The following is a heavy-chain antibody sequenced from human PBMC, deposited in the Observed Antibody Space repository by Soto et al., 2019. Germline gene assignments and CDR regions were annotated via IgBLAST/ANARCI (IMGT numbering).Heavy chain of an antibody. D-gene: IGHD3-9*01. CDR2: INPSGGST. J-gene: IGHJ4*02. CDR3: ARVFGTYYDILTGLWGGRFDY. V-gene: IGHV1-46*03. Sequence: QVQLVQSGAEEKQPGASVKVSCKASGYSFSNNYVVWVRQAPGQGLEWMGIINPSGGSTSYAQKSQDRVTMTRDTSTSTVYIELSSLRSEDTAVFYCARVFGTYYDILTGLWGGRFDYWGQGTQVTVSS. CDR1: GYSFSNNY.